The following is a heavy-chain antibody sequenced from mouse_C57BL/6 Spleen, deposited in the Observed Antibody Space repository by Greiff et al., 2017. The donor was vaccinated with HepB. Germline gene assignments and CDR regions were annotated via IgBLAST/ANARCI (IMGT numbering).Heavy chain of an antibody. CDR3: ARQTAQATAY. CDR1: GFTFSSYG. J-gene: IGHJ3*01. Sequence: EVKLMESGGDLVKPGGSLKLSCAASGFTFSSYGMSWVRQTPDKRLEWVATISSGGSYTYYPDSVKGRFTISRDNAKNTLYLQMSSLKSEDTARDYCARQTAQATAYWGQGTLVTVSA. D-gene: IGHD3-2*02. V-gene: IGHV5-6*01. CDR2: ISSGGSYT.